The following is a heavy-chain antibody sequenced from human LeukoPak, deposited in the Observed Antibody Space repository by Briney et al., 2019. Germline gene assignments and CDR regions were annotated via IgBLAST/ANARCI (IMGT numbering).Heavy chain of an antibody. Sequence: PGRSLRLSCAASGFTFSSYGMHWVRQAPGKGLEWVAVISYDGSNKYYADSVKGRFTISRDNSKNTLYLQMNSLRAEDTAVYYCAKERGALFSKYCLENWGQGTLVTVPS. D-gene: IGHD3-10*01. V-gene: IGHV3-30*18. CDR3: AKERGALFSKYCLEN. J-gene: IGHJ4*02. CDR2: ISYDGSNK. CDR1: GFTFSSYG.